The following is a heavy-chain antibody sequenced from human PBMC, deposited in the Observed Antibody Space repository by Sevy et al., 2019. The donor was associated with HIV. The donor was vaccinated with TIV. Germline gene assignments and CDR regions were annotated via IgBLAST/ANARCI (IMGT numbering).Heavy chain of an antibody. CDR1: GGSFSGYY. J-gene: IGHJ4*02. Sequence: SETLSLTCAVYGGSFSGYYWSWIRQPPGEGLEWIGEIHHSGSTNYNPSLKSRVTISVDTSKNWFSRKLSSVTAADTAVYYWARGTYYNDSSGYFDYWGQGTLVTVSS. D-gene: IGHD3-22*01. CDR2: IHHSGST. V-gene: IGHV4-34*01. CDR3: ARGTYYNDSSGYFDY.